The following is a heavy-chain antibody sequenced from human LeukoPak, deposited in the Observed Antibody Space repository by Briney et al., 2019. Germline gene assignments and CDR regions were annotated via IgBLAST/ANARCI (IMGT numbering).Heavy chain of an antibody. J-gene: IGHJ5*02. D-gene: IGHD5-12*01. CDR3: ARDRYSGYDNWFDP. CDR2: ISAYNGNT. CDR1: GYTFTSYG. Sequence: ASVKVSCKASGYTFTSYGISWVRQAPGQGLEWMGWISAYNGNTNYAQKLQGRVTMTRDTSISTAYMELSRLRSDDTAVYYCARDRYSGYDNWFDPWGQGTLVTVSS. V-gene: IGHV1-18*01.